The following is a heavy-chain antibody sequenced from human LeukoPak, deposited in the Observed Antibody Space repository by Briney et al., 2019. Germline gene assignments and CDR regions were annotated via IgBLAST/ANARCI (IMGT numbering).Heavy chain of an antibody. V-gene: IGHV4-59*08. Sequence: KPSETLSLTCTVSGGSLSSYYWSWIRQPPGKGLEWIGYIYYSGSTKYNPSLKSRVTISVDTSKSQFSLKLTPVTAADTAVYYCARLGIGVVPSAMLGDYYFDYWGQGTLVTVSS. CDR2: IYYSGST. CDR3: ARLGIGVVPSAMLGDYYFDY. J-gene: IGHJ4*02. D-gene: IGHD2-2*01. CDR1: GGSLSSYY.